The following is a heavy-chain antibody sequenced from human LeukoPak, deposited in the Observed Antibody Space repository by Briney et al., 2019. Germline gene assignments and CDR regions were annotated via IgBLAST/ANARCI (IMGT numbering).Heavy chain of an antibody. D-gene: IGHD1-20*01. CDR2: IRGKDYGGTT. CDR1: GFTFGDHP. CDR3: TRGNWNPGY. J-gene: IGHJ4*02. Sequence: GGSLRLSCTASGFTFGDHPMSWFRQAPGKGLEWVGFIRGKDYGGTTEYAASVKGRFTISGDDSKSIAYLQTNSLKTEDAAVYYCTRGNWNPGYWGQGTLVTVSS. V-gene: IGHV3-49*03.